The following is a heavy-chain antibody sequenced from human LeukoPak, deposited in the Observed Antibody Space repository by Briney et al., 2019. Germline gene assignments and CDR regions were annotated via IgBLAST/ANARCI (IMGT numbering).Heavy chain of an antibody. CDR2: IYYSGST. D-gene: IGHD3-3*01. Sequence: SETLSLTCTVSGGSISNKYWSWIRQPPGKGLEWIGYIYYSGSTNYNPSLKSRVTISVDTSKNQFSLKLSSVTAADTAVYYCARMDFWSGYPLGVDVWGKGTTVTVSS. CDR1: GGSISNKY. V-gene: IGHV4-59*01. J-gene: IGHJ6*04. CDR3: ARMDFWSGYPLGVDV.